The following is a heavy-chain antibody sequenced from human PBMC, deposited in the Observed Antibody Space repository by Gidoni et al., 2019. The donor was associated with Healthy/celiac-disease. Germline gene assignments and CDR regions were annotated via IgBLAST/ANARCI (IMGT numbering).Heavy chain of an antibody. V-gene: IGHV3-23*01. Sequence: EVQLLESGGGLVQPGVSLRLSCAASGFPFSRYAMSWVRQAPGKGLEWVSAIRGSGGSTYYADSVKGRFTISRDNSKNTLYLQMNSLRAEDTAVYYCAKGGFGVVVPAAVDYWGQGTLVTVSS. CDR2: IRGSGGST. CDR1: GFPFSRYA. J-gene: IGHJ4*02. CDR3: AKGGFGVVVPAAVDY. D-gene: IGHD2-2*01.